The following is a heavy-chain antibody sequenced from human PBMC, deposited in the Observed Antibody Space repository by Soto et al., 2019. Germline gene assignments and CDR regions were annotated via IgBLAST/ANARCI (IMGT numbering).Heavy chain of an antibody. CDR3: ARADRNWNYVRGFDY. V-gene: IGHV4-34*01. J-gene: IGHJ4*02. CDR2: INHRGST. CDR1: VGSFSGYY. Sequence: QVQLQQWGAGLLKPSETLSLTCAVYVGSFSGYYWSWIRQPPGKGLEWIGEINHRGSTNYNPSLKSRVTISGDTSKNQFSLKLNSVTAADTAVYYCARADRNWNYVRGFDYWGQGTLVTVSS. D-gene: IGHD1-7*01.